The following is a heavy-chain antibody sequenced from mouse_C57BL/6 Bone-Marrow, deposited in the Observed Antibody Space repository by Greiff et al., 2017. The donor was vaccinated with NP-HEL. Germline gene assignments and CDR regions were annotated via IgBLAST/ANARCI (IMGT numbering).Heavy chain of an antibody. J-gene: IGHJ3*01. CDR3: ARRGLRSFAY. V-gene: IGHV5-12*01. CDR2: ISNGGGST. CDR1: GFTFSDYY. Sequence: EVKVVESGGGLVQPGGSLKLSCAASGFTFSDYYMYWVRQTPEKRLEWVAYISNGGGSTYYPDTVKGRFTISRDNAKNTLYLQMSRLKSEDTAMYYCARRGLRSFAYWGHGTLVTVS. D-gene: IGHD3-3*01.